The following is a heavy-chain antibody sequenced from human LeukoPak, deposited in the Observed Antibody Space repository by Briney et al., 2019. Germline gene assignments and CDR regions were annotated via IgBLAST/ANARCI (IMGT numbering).Heavy chain of an antibody. D-gene: IGHD1-1*01. J-gene: IGHJ4*02. Sequence: ETLSLTCTVSGGSISSYYWSWVRQAPGKGLVWVSVIYGRGDATYYTDSVKGRFTISRDNTKNTLFLQMNSLRAEDTAIYYCAKDGWNDGLDPFDYWGQGTLVTVSS. CDR1: GGSISSYY. CDR2: IYGRGDAT. V-gene: IGHV3-23*01. CDR3: AKDGWNDGLDPFDY.